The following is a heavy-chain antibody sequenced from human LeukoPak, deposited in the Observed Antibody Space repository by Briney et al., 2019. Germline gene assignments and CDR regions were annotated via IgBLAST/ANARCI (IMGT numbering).Heavy chain of an antibody. CDR1: GFTFHYYA. V-gene: IGHV3-20*04. J-gene: IGHJ4*02. CDR3: AREPGIAVAGPYFDY. D-gene: IGHD6-19*01. Sequence: EGSLRLSCAASGFTFHYYAMHWVRQAPGKGLEWVSLINWDGGSTGYADSVKGRFTFSRDNAKNSLYLQMNSLRAEDTALYYCAREPGIAVAGPYFDYWGQGTLVTVSS. CDR2: INWDGGST.